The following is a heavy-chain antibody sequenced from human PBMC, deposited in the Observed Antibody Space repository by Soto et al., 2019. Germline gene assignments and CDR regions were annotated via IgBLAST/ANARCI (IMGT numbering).Heavy chain of an antibody. CDR1: GGSISSGYYY. CDR2: IYYSGNT. J-gene: IGHJ6*02. V-gene: IGHV4-30-4*01. Sequence: SETLSLTCSVSGGSISSGYYYWSWIRQPPGKGLEWIGNIYYSGNTYYNPSLKSRLIISIDTYKNQFSLKVGSVTAAETAVYYWASSSLYGMDVWGQGTTVTVSS. CDR3: ASSSLYGMDV.